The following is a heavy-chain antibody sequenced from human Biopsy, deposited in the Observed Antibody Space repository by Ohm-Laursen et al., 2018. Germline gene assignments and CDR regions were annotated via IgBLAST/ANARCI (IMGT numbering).Heavy chain of an antibody. V-gene: IGHV4-31*03. D-gene: IGHD2/OR15-2a*01. J-gene: IGHJ6*02. CDR1: GGSISSHDYY. CDR2: IYYSGST. CDR3: ARATNSTGWPYYYFYGMDV. Sequence: TLSLTCTVSGGSISSHDYYWTWIRQHPGKGLEWIGYIYYSGSTYYNPSLKSRISMSVDTSRNQFSLKLSSVTAEDTAVYYCARATNSTGWPYYYFYGMDVWGQGTTVTVSS.